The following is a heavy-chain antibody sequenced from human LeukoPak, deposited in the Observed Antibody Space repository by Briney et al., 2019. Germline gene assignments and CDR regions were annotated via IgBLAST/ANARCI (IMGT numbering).Heavy chain of an antibody. Sequence: ASVKVSCKASGFTFTGYYIHWVRQAPGQGLEWMGCIRCNSGDTKYAQKFQGRVTMTRDTSITTAYMELSGLTSDDTALYYCAPGWKWLESYGMNVWGHGSTVSVSS. CDR2: IRCNSGDT. CDR3: APGWKWLESYGMNV. CDR1: GFTFTGYY. V-gene: IGHV1-2*02. J-gene: IGHJ6*02. D-gene: IGHD5-24*01.